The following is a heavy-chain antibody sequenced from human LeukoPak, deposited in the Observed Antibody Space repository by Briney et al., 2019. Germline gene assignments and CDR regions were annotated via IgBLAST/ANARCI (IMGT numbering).Heavy chain of an antibody. CDR2: INHSGST. CDR3: ARGGDILTGYDWRRYYYYMDV. D-gene: IGHD3-9*01. J-gene: IGHJ6*03. CDR1: GGSFSGYY. V-gene: IGHV4-34*01. Sequence: SETLSLTCAVYGGSFSGYYWSWIRQPPGKGLEWIGEINHSGSTNYNPSLKSRVTISVDTSKNQFSLKLSSVPAADTAVYYCARGGDILTGYDWRRYYYYMDVWGKGTTVTVSS.